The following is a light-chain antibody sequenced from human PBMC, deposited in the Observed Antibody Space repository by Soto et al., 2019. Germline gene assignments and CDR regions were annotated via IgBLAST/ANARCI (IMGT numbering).Light chain of an antibody. CDR2: DVT. CDR3: SSYTSSSTLYV. J-gene: IGLJ1*01. V-gene: IGLV2-14*01. Sequence: QSALTQPASVSGSPGQSITISCTGTSSDVGDNNYVSWYQQHPGKAPKLMIYDVTHRPSGNSNRFSGSKYGNTASLTISGLKAEDDADYYCSSYTSSSTLYVFGTGTKLTVL. CDR1: SSDVGDNNY.